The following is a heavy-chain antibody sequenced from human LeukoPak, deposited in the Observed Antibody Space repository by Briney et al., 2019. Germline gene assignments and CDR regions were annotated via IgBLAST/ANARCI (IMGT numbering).Heavy chain of an antibody. V-gene: IGHV3-7*01. D-gene: IGHD2-2*01. CDR3: ARAGGRVVPAAVRFDP. Sequence: PGGSLRLSCAASGFTFSSYWMSWVRQAPGKGLEWVANIKQDGSEKYYVDSVKGGFIISRDNAKNSLYLQMNSLRAEDTAVYYCARAGGRVVPAAVRFDPWGQGSLVTVSS. CDR1: GFTFSSYW. J-gene: IGHJ5*02. CDR2: IKQDGSEK.